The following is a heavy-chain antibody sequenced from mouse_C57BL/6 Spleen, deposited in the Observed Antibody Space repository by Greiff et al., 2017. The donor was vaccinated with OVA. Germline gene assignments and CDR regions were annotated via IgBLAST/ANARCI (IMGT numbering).Heavy chain of an antibody. V-gene: IGHV1-52*01. CDR3: ATYDYDEGSWFAY. D-gene: IGHD2-4*01. CDR1: GYTFTSYW. J-gene: IGHJ3*01. CDR2: IDPSDSET. Sequence: QVQLQQSGAELVRPGSSVKLSCKASGYTFTSYWMHWVKQRPIQGLEWIGNIDPSDSETHYNQKFKDKATLTVDKSSSTAYMQLSSLTSEDSAVYYCATYDYDEGSWFAYWGQGTLVTVSA.